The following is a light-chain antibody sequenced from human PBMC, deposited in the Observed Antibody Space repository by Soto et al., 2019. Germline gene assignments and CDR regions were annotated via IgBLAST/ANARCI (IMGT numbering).Light chain of an antibody. CDR3: QQYNNWPPMYT. J-gene: IGKJ2*01. CDR2: GAS. Sequence: EIVMTQSPATLSASPGERATLSCRASQSVRGDLAWYQQKPGQAPRLLIYGASTRATGIPARFSGSGSGTEFTLTISSLQSEDFAVYYCQQYNNWPPMYTFGQGTKLEIK. V-gene: IGKV3-15*01. CDR1: QSVRGD.